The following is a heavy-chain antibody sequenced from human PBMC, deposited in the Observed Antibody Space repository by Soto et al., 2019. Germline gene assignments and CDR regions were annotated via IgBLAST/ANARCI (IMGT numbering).Heavy chain of an antibody. V-gene: IGHV3-48*03. D-gene: IGHD3-22*01. CDR1: GFTFSSYE. Sequence: PGGSLRLSCAASGFTFSSYEMNWVRQAPGKGLEWVSYISSSGSTIYYADSVKGRFTISRDNAKNSLYLQMNSLRAEDTAVYYCARDRGYYDTSGYSHNWFDPWGQGTLVTVSS. CDR2: ISSSGSTI. CDR3: ARDRGYYDTSGYSHNWFDP. J-gene: IGHJ5*02.